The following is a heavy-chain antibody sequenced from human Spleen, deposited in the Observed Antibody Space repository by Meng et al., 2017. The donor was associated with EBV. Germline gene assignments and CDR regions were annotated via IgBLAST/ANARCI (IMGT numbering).Heavy chain of an antibody. CDR2: IYYSGST. Sequence: QVQLQESGPGLVKPSQTLSITCTVSGGSISSGGYYWSWIRQPPGKGLEWIGHIYYSGSTYYNPSLKSRVTISVDTSKNQFSLKLPSVTAADTAVYFCARLTSYYYDSNGFDFWGQGALVTVSS. CDR1: GGSISSGGYY. V-gene: IGHV4-30-4*01. J-gene: IGHJ4*02. D-gene: IGHD3-22*01. CDR3: ARLTSYYYDSNGFDF.